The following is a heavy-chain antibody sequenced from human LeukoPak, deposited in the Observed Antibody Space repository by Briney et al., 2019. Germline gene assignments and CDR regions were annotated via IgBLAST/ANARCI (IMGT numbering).Heavy chain of an antibody. J-gene: IGHJ4*02. CDR2: IYYSGST. CDR3: ARGRDSGDYKYYFDY. D-gene: IGHD4-17*01. V-gene: IGHV4-31*03. CDR1: GGSISSGGYY. Sequence: SQTLSLTCTVSGGSISSGGYYWSWIRQHPGKGLEWIGYIYYSGSTYYNPSLKSRVTISVDTSKNQFSLKLSSVTAADTAVYYCARGRDSGDYKYYFDYWGQGTLVTVSS.